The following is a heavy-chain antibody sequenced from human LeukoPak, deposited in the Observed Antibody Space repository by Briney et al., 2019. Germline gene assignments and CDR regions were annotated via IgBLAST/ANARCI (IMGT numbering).Heavy chain of an antibody. CDR3: ARPRDYGDYDAFDI. V-gene: IGHV1-2*02. J-gene: IGHJ3*02. CDR2: INPNSGGT. D-gene: IGHD4-17*01. Sequence: ASVKVSCKASGYTFTGYYMHWVRQAPGQGLEWMGWINPNSGGTNYAQKFQGRVTMTSDTSISTAYMELSRLRFDDTAVYYCARPRDYGDYDAFDIWGQRTMVTVSS. CDR1: GYTFTGYY.